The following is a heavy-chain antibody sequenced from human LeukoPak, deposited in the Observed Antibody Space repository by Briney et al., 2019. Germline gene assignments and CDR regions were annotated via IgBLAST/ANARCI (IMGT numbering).Heavy chain of an antibody. CDR3: AKDLALDSRGVNPYYYYGMDV. CDR2: ISGSGGST. Sequence: PGGSLRLSFAASGFTFSSYAMSWVRQAPGKGLEWVSAISGSGGSTYYADSVKGRFTISRDNSKNTLYLQMNSLRAEDTAVYYCAKDLALDSRGVNPYYYYGMDVWGQGTTVTVSS. D-gene: IGHD3-10*01. CDR1: GFTFSSYA. J-gene: IGHJ6*02. V-gene: IGHV3-23*01.